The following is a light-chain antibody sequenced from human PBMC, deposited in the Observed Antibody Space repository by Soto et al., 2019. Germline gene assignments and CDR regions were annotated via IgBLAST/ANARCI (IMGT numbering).Light chain of an antibody. V-gene: IGKV3-20*01. CDR2: GAS. Sequence: EIVLTQSPGTLSLSPGERATLSCRASQSVSSSYLAWYQQKPGQAPRLLIYGASSRATGIPDRFSGSGSGTDFILTISSLQPDDFATYYCQHYNSYSEAFGQGTKVDIK. CDR3: QHYNSYSEA. J-gene: IGKJ1*01. CDR1: QSVSSSY.